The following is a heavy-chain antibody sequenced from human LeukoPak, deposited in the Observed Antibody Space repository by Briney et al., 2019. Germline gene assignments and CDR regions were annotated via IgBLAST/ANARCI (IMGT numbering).Heavy chain of an antibody. D-gene: IGHD3-16*01. Sequence: SETLSLTCTVSGGSIRSTSYYWGWLRQPPGNELEWIGSIFYSGSTNYNPSLKSRIAISVDTSKNQFSLKLSSVTAADTAMYYCARQAGTFYFYYYMDVWGEGTPVTISS. CDR3: ARQAGTFYFYYYMDV. V-gene: IGHV4-39*01. CDR2: IFYSGST. CDR1: GGSIRSTSYY. J-gene: IGHJ6*03.